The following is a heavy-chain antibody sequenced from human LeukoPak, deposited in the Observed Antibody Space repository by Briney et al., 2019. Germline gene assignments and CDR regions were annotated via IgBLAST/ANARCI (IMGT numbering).Heavy chain of an antibody. CDR1: GYTFTGYY. Sequence: ASVKVSCKASGYTFTGYYMHWVRQAPGQGLEWMGRINPNSGGTNYAQKLQGRVTMTTDTSTSTAYMELRSLRSDDTAVYYCARGGKVSYYYMDVWGKGTTVTVSS. V-gene: IGHV1-2*06. CDR2: INPNSGGT. CDR3: ARGGKVSYYYMDV. J-gene: IGHJ6*03. D-gene: IGHD3-22*01.